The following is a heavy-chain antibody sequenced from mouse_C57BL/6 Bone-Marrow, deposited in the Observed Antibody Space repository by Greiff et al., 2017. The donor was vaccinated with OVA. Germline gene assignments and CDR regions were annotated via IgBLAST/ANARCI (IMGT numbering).Heavy chain of an antibody. V-gene: IGHV5-6*02. Sequence: EVKLEESGGDLVKPGGSLKLSCAASGFTFSSYGMSWVRQTPDKRLEWVATISSGGSYTYYPDSVKGRFTISRDNAKNTLYLQMSSLKSEDTAMYYCARQGASVDYWGQGTTLTVSS. CDR2: ISSGGSYT. CDR3: ARQGASVDY. J-gene: IGHJ2*01. CDR1: GFTFSSYG.